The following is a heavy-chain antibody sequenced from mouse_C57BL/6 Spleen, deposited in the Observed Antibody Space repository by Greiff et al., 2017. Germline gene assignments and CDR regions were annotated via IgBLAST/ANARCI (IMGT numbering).Heavy chain of an antibody. D-gene: IGHD2-4*01. CDR2: ISYSGST. CDR1: GYSITSGYD. Sequence: EVKLMESGPGMVKPSQSLSLTCTVTGYSITSGYDWHWIRHFPGNKLEWMGYISYSGSTNYNPSLKSRISITHDTSKNHFFLKLNSVTTEDTATYYCAREDDYDGFAYWGQGTLVTVSA. CDR3: AREDDYDGFAY. J-gene: IGHJ3*01. V-gene: IGHV3-1*01.